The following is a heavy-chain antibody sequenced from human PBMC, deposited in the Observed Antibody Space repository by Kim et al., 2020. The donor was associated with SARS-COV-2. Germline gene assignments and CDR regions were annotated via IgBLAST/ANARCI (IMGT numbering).Heavy chain of an antibody. D-gene: IGHD2-8*01. J-gene: IGHJ6*01. V-gene: IGHV3-64*01. CDR3: ARVRHFEGTNYGLDV. Sequence: GGSLRLSCVASGFTFSTGAMHWVRQAPGKGLEYVSTISTDGAMTNYASSVKGRFTISRDNSKNTVYLQMGSLRAEDMAVYFCARVRHFEGTNYGLDVWGQGTTVTVS. CDR1: GFTFSTGA. CDR2: ISTDGAMT.